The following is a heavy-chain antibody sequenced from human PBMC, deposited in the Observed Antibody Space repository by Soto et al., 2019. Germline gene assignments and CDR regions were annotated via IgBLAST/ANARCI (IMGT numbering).Heavy chain of an antibody. Sequence: EVQLVQSGAEVKKPGESLQISCGGSGYNFANYWISWVRQVPGNGLEWLGIIYPGDSDTRYSPSFQGQVSISADKSVNTAYLQWSSLRASDTAIYYCARSSSSWSYFDFWGQGTLVTVST. CDR2: IYPGDSDT. D-gene: IGHD6-13*01. CDR3: ARSSSSWSYFDF. CDR1: GYNFANYW. J-gene: IGHJ4*02. V-gene: IGHV5-51*03.